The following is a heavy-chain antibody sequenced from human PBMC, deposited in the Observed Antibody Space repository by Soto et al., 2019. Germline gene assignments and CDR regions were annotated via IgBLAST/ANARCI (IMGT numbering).Heavy chain of an antibody. J-gene: IGHJ4*02. D-gene: IGHD3-10*01. CDR1: GYTFTGYY. V-gene: IGHV1-2*02. CDR3: ANTGNLASGTSFRVDY. Sequence: ASVKVSCKASGYTFTGYYLHWVRQAPGQGLEWMGCINPKSGATIYPQNFQGRVTMTRDTSITTAFMELSSLRFDDTAIYYCANTGNLASGTSFRVDYWGQGTLVTVSS. CDR2: INPKSGAT.